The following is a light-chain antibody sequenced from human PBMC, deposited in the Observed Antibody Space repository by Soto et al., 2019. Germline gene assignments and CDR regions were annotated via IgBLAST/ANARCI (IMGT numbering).Light chain of an antibody. V-gene: IGKV3-15*01. Sequence: VLPQTPATLSLSPGQRATLSCRASQSVSSYLAWYQQKPGQAPRLLIYGATTRAPGFPARFSGSGSGTDFTLTIISLQSEDFAVYYCQQYNNWPWTFGQGTKVDI. CDR3: QQYNNWPWT. CDR2: GAT. CDR1: QSVSSY. J-gene: IGKJ1*01.